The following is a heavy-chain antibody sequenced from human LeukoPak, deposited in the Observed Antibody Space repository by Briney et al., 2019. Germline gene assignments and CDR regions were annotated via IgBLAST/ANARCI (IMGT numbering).Heavy chain of an antibody. CDR2: IYYSGST. D-gene: IGHD3-9*01. CDR1: GGSISSSSYY. J-gene: IGHJ4*02. V-gene: IGHV4-39*07. Sequence: SSETLSLTCTVSGGSISSSSYYWGWIRQPPGKGLEWIGSIYYSGSTYYNPSLKSRVIISVDKSKNQFSLKVYSVTAADTAVYYCARREGELRYFDWLTPRDWGQGTLVTVSS. CDR3: ARREGELRYFDWLTPRD.